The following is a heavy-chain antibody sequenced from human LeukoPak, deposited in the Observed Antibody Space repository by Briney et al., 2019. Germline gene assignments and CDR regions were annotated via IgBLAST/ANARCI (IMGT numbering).Heavy chain of an antibody. Sequence: PGGSLRLSCAASGFTLNSYLMSWVRQAPGRGLEWVANIKKDGSEESYLDSVKGRFTVSRDNAKNSLNLQMNSLRGEDTAVYYCARSNPNRNALDLWGQGTMVTISS. CDR2: IKKDGSEE. J-gene: IGHJ3*01. CDR3: ARSNPNRNALDL. D-gene: IGHD1-14*01. V-gene: IGHV3-7*01. CDR1: GFTLNSYL.